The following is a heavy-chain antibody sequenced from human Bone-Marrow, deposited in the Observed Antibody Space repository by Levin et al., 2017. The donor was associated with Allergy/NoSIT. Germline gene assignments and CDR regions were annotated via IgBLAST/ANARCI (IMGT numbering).Heavy chain of an antibody. J-gene: IGHJ4*02. CDR3: GKDSSGRYPAY. V-gene: IGHV3-9*01. D-gene: IGHD2-2*02. CDR2: ISWNSGRI. CDR1: GFSFRDYE. Sequence: GGSLRLSCAASGFSFRDYEMHWVRQAPGKGLEWLSAISWNSGRIGYADSVKGRFTISRDNAKNSLYLQMNSLRAEDTALYYCGKDSSGRYPAYWGQGALVTVSS.